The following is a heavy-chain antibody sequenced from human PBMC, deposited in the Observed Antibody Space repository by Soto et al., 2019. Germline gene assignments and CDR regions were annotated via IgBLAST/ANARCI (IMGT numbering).Heavy chain of an antibody. CDR3: ARVKDGYNRYFDY. D-gene: IGHD5-12*01. CDR1: GGSISSYC. J-gene: IGHJ4*02. V-gene: IGHV4-59*01. Sequence: SETLSLTCSVSGGSISSYCWSWIRQPPGKGLEWIGYIYYSGSTTYNPSLKSRVTISLDTSKNQFSLKLSSVTAADTAVYYCARVKDGYNRYFDYWGQGTLVTVSS. CDR2: IYYSGST.